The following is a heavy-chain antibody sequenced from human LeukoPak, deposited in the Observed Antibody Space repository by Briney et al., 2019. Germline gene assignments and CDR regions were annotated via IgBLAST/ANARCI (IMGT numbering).Heavy chain of an antibody. D-gene: IGHD2-15*01. CDR1: GFDFSGFY. CDR3: TRQDCSGGSCSYVVY. V-gene: IGHV3-73*01. CDR2: IRNKPSSYTT. Sequence: GGSLKLSCAASGFDFSGFYVHWVRQASGRGLEWVGLIRNKPSSYTTVYAASVKGRFTISRDDSKNTAYLQMNSMRAEDTAVYYCTRQDCSGGSCSYVVYRGQGTLVSVSS. J-gene: IGHJ4*02.